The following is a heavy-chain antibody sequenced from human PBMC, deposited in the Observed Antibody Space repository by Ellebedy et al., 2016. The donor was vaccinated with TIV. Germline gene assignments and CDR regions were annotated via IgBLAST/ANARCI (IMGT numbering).Heavy chain of an antibody. V-gene: IGHV4-4*08. CDR2: INASGTT. D-gene: IGHD1-26*01. CDR3: ARDKGATAFDI. CDR1: GGSNRSYY. Sequence: MPSETLSLTCTVSGGSNRSYYWSWIRQPPGKGLEWIGEINASGTTNNNPSLKNRVTISVDTSKNQFSLKLSSVTAEDTALYYCARDKGATAFDIWGQGTMVTVSS. J-gene: IGHJ3*02.